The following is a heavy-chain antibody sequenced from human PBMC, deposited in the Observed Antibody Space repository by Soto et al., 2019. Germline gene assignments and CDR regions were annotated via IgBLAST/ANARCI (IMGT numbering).Heavy chain of an antibody. Sequence: EVQLVESGGGLVQPGGSLKLSCAASGFTFSGSAMHWVRQASGKGLEWVGRIRSKANSYATAYAASVKGRFTISRDDSKNTAYLQMNSLKTEDTAVYYCTASMLHEPWDFDYWGQGTLVTVSS. CDR2: IRSKANSYAT. CDR1: GFTFSGSA. V-gene: IGHV3-73*01. CDR3: TASMLHEPWDFDY. J-gene: IGHJ4*02. D-gene: IGHD2-8*01.